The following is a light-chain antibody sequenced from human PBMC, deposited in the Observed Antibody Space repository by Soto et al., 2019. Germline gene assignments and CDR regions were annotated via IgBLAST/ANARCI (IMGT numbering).Light chain of an antibody. CDR1: QSISSY. Sequence: DIQMPKSPSSLSASVGERVTITCRASQSISSYLNWYQQKPGKAPKVLIYAASTLQSGVPSRFSGSGSGTDFTFSISSLQPEHCATHYCQQSDSNSALGPGTRLEIK. CDR2: AAS. V-gene: IGKV1-39*01. J-gene: IGKJ5*01. CDR3: QQSDSNSA.